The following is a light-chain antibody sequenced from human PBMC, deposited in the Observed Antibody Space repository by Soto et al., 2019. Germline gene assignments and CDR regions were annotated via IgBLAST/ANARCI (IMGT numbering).Light chain of an antibody. V-gene: IGKV1-9*01. CDR1: QGIRSY. CDR3: QQLSLFPLT. CDR2: AAS. J-gene: IGKJ4*01. Sequence: DIQLTQSPSFLSASVGDRVTITCRASQGIRSYLAWYQQKPGKAPKLLIYAASTLQSGVPSRFSGSGSGTEFTLTIDNLQPEDFAMYYCQQLSLFPLTFGGGTKVEIK.